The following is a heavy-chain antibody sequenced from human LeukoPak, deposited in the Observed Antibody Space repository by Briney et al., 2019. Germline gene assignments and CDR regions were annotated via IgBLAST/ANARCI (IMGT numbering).Heavy chain of an antibody. Sequence: ASVKVSCKASGYTFTSYYMHWVRQAPGQGLEWMGIINPSGGSTSYAQKFQGRVTMTRDMSTSTVYMELSSLRSEDTAVYYRARWASGGWSDPWGQGTLVTVSS. J-gene: IGHJ5*02. CDR2: INPSGGST. CDR3: ARWASGGWSDP. D-gene: IGHD1-26*01. CDR1: GYTFTSYY. V-gene: IGHV1-46*01.